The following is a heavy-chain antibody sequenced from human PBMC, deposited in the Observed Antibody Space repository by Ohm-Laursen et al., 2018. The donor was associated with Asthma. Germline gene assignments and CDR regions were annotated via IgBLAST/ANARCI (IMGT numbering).Heavy chain of an antibody. D-gene: IGHD3-22*01. CDR2: IIPIFGTA. CDR1: GGTFSSYA. V-gene: IGHV1-69*13. J-gene: IGHJ3*02. CDR3: ARAHYYDSSGYHNAFDI. Sequence: SVKVSCKASGGTFSSYAISWVRQAPGQGLEWMGGIIPIFGTANYAQKFQGRVTITADEFTSTAYMELSSLRSEDTAVYYCARAHYYDSSGYHNAFDIWGQGTMVTVSS.